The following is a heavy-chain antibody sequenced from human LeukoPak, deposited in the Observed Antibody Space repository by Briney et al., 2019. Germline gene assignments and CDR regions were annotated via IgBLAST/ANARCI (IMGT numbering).Heavy chain of an antibody. CDR2: IYHSGST. V-gene: IGHV4-30-2*01. CDR1: GGSINSGGYY. D-gene: IGHD6-13*01. Sequence: SETLCLTCTVSGGSINSGGYYWSWIRQPPEKGVEWIGYIYHSGSTYYNPSLKSRVTISVDTSKNQFSLKLTSVTAADTAVYYCARGVAAASERALDIWGQGTMVTVSS. CDR3: ARGVAAASERALDI. J-gene: IGHJ3*02.